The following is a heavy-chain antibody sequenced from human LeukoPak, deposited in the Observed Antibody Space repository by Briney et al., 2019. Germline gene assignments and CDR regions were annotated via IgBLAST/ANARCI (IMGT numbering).Heavy chain of an antibody. J-gene: IGHJ4*02. V-gene: IGHV3-48*01. CDR1: GFTFSRFS. CDR3: AMAEAGTPFDY. D-gene: IGHD6-13*01. CDR2: ISSSSSTI. Sequence: KTGGSLRLSCEASGFTFSRFSMHWVRQAPGKGLEWLSYISSSSSTIYHADSVKGRFTISRDNAKNSLYLQMNSLRVEDTAVYYCAMAEAGTPFDYWGQGTLVTVSS.